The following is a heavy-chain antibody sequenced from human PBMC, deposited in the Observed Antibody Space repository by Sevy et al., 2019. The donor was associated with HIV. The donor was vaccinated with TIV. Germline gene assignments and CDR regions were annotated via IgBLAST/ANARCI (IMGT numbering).Heavy chain of an antibody. CDR1: GGSISGSSYY. Sequence: SETLSLTCTVSGGSISGSSYYWGWIRQPPGKGLEWIGSIYYSGSTYYNPSLKSRVTISVDTSKNQCSLKLSSVTAADTAVYYCSRHVSGRVSGYYFDYWGQGTLVTVSS. CDR3: SRHVSGRVSGYYFDY. CDR2: IYYSGST. V-gene: IGHV4-39*01. J-gene: IGHJ4*02.